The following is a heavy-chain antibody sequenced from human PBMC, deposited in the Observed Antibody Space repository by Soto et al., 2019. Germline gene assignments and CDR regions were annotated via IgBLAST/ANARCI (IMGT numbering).Heavy chain of an antibody. CDR1: GFTFSSYG. CDR2: IWYDGSNK. V-gene: IGHV3-33*01. CDR3: ARTLEYSSSSPY. J-gene: IGHJ4*02. Sequence: PGGSLRLSCAASGFTFSSYGMHWVRQAPGKGLEWVAVIWYDGSNKYYADSVKGRFTISRDNSKNTLYLQTNSLRAEDTAVYYCARTLEYSSSSPYWGQGTLVTVSS. D-gene: IGHD6-6*01.